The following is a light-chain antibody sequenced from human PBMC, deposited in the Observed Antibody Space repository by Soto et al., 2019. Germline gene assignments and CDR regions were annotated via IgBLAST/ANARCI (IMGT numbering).Light chain of an antibody. J-gene: IGLJ3*02. V-gene: IGLV2-23*01. Sequence: QSVLTQPASVSGSPEQSITISCTGTSSDVGSYNLVSWYQQHPGKAPKVMIYEATKWPSGVSNRFSGSKSGNTASLTISGLQADDEADYYCCAYAGSGTLVFGGGTQLTVL. CDR1: SSDVGSYNL. CDR2: EAT. CDR3: CAYAGSGTLV.